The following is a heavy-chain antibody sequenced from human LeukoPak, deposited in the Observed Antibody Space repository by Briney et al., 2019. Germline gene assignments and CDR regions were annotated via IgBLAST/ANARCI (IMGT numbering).Heavy chain of an antibody. CDR2: MSPNSGDT. Sequence: ASVKVSCKASGYTFTSYDFNWVRQATGQRPEWMGWMSPNSGDTGYPQKFQDRVTMTRNTSISTAYMELSSLRSDDTAVYYCARGPPNWGYDYWGPRTLVTVSS. CDR3: ARGPPNWGYDY. J-gene: IGHJ4*02. CDR1: GYTFTSYD. V-gene: IGHV1-8*01. D-gene: IGHD7-27*01.